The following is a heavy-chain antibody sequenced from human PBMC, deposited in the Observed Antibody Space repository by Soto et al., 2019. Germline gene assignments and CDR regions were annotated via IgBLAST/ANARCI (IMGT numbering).Heavy chain of an antibody. J-gene: IGHJ4*02. CDR1: GYSISSGGHY. D-gene: IGHD4-17*01. V-gene: IGHV4-39*01. Sequence: PSETLSLTCTVSGYSISSGGHYWSWIRQHPGKGPEWIGYISYSGIAYYNPSLKSRVTISVDTSKNQFSLKLSSVTAADTAVYYCARSMTTVVTLDYWGQGTLVTVSS. CDR2: ISYSGIA. CDR3: ARSMTTVVTLDY.